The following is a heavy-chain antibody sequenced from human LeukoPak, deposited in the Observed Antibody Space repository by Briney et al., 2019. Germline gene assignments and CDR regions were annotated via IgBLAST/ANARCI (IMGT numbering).Heavy chain of an antibody. D-gene: IGHD4-11*01. CDR1: GFIFSRYG. Sequence: GGSLRLSCAASGFIFSRYGMHWVRHAPATGLEWVAVISYDGNNKYCANSVKGRFTISRDNSRNTLYLQMNSLRPEDTAVYYCAREYQDYTLAYWGQGALVTVSS. CDR2: ISYDGNNK. V-gene: IGHV3-30*03. J-gene: IGHJ4*02. CDR3: AREYQDYTLAY.